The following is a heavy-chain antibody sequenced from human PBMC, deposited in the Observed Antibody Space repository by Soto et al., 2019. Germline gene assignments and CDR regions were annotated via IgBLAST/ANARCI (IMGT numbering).Heavy chain of an antibody. CDR2: IYYSGNT. J-gene: IGHJ5*02. V-gene: IGHV4-31*03. D-gene: IGHD5-18*01. CDR1: GGSINSFDNY. CDR3: ARHVDTAFLGNWFDP. Sequence: SETLSLTCTVSGGSINSFDNYWSWSRQHPGKGLEWIGYIYYSGNTYYNPSLKSRVIISLDTSKNQFSLMLSSVTAADTALYSCARHVDTAFLGNWFDPWGQGPLVTVSS.